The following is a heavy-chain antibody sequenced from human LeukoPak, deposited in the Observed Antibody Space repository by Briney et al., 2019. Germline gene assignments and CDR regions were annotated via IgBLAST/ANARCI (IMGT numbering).Heavy chain of an antibody. V-gene: IGHV1-69*05. CDR3: ARDATGTPASY. J-gene: IGHJ4*02. Sequence: ASVKVSCKASRRTFSSYAISWVRQAPGQGLEWMGGIIPIFGTANYAQKFQGRVTITTDESTSTAYMELSSLRSEDTAVYYCARDATGTPASYWGQGTLVTVSS. CDR1: RRTFSSYA. CDR2: IIPIFGTA. D-gene: IGHD1-1*01.